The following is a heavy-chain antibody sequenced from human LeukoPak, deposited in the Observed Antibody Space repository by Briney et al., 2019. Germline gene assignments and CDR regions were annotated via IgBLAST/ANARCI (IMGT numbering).Heavy chain of an antibody. J-gene: IGHJ4*02. CDR3: ATRDPCSGGSCYGLGY. Sequence: GGSLRLSCAASGFTFSSYAMNWVRRAPGKGLEWVSTISDSGDWTQDADSVKGRFTISRDNSKNTLYLLMNSLRAEDTAVYYCATRDPCSGGSCYGLGYWGQGTLVTVSS. D-gene: IGHD2-15*01. V-gene: IGHV3-23*01. CDR2: ISDSGDWT. CDR1: GFTFSSYA.